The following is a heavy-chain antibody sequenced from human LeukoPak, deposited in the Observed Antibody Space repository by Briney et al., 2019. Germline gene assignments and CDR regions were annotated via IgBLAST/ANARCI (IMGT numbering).Heavy chain of an antibody. CDR2: IRYDGSNK. V-gene: IGHV3-30*02. Sequence: GGSLRLSCAASGFTFSSYGMHWVRQAPGKGLEWVAFIRYDGSNKYYADSVKGRFTISRDNSKNTLYLQMNSLRAEDTAVYYCAKKLITAGGIDYWGQGTLVTVSS. J-gene: IGHJ4*02. CDR1: GFTFSSYG. CDR3: AKKLITAGGIDY. D-gene: IGHD3-16*01.